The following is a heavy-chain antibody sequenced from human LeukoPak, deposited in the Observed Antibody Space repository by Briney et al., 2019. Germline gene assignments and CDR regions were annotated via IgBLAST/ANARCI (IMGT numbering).Heavy chain of an antibody. V-gene: IGHV3-30*02. D-gene: IGHD2-21*02. CDR3: ARVSGGSGDCYSGCWFDP. CDR1: GFTFSSYG. J-gene: IGHJ5*02. Sequence: GGSLRLSCAASGFTFSSYGMHWVRQAPGKGLEWVAFIRYDGSNKYYADSVKGRFTISRDNAKNSLYLQMNSLRAEDTAVYYCARVSGGSGDCYSGCWFDPWGQGTLVTVSS. CDR2: IRYDGSNK.